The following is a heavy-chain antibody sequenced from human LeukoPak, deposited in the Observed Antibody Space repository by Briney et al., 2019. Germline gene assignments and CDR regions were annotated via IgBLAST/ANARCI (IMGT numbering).Heavy chain of an antibody. CDR2: IYSGGST. CDR3: ARGVYSWPPNYFDY. D-gene: IGHD6-6*01. V-gene: IGHV3-66*01. J-gene: IGHJ4*02. Sequence: GGSLRLSCAASGFTVSSNYMSWVRQAPGKGLEWVSVIYSGGSTYYADSVKGRFTISRDNSKNTLYLQMNSLRAEDTAVYYRARGVYSWPPNYFDYWGQGTLVTVSS. CDR1: GFTVSSNY.